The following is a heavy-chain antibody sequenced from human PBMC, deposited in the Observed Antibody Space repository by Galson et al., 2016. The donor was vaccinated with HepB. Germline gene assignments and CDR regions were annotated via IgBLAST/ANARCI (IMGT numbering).Heavy chain of an antibody. CDR2: IAVGSGNT. CDR3: AVERLGALDY. CDR1: RYTLGSKA. Sequence: SVKVSCKASRYTLGSKAFHWVRQARGRGLEWIGWIAVGSGNTRFAQGLQGRVTLTTDMSSNTVNMEVSSLTPADTATYFCAVERLGALDYWGQGTEVTVAS. D-gene: IGHD1-26*01. J-gene: IGHJ4*02. V-gene: IGHV1-58*01.